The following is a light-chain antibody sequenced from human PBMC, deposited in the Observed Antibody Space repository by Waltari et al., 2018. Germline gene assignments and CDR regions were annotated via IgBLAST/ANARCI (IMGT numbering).Light chain of an antibody. CDR2: GDN. Sequence: NFMLTQPHSVSETPGKTVTISCTGTSGNIASNYVQWYQQRPGYAPTTVIYGDNERPAGVPDRFSGSIDSSSNSASLTISGLKTEDEADYYGQSYDPSTVVFGGGTKLTVL. V-gene: IGLV6-57*02. CDR3: QSYDPSTVV. J-gene: IGLJ2*01. CDR1: SGNIASNY.